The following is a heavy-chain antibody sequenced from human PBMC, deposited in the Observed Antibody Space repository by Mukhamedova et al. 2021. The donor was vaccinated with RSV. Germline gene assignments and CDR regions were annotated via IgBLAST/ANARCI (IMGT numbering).Heavy chain of an antibody. CDR2: IKQDGSEK. V-gene: IGHV3-7*04. D-gene: IGHD4-11*01. Sequence: VANIKQDGSEKYYVDSVKGRFTISRDNAENSLYLQVNSLRAEDTAVYYCAGGTELTNYYGMDVWGQGTTATVSS. J-gene: IGHJ6*02. CDR3: AGGTELTNYYGMDV.